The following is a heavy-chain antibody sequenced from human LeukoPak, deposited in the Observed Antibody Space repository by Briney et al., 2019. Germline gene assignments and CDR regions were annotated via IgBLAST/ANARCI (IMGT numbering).Heavy chain of an antibody. V-gene: IGHV3-33*01. Sequence: GSLRLSCAASGFTFSSYGMHWVRQAPGEGLEWVAVIWYDGSNKYYADSVKGRFTISRDNSKNTLYLQMNSLRAEDTAVYYCARDSDYGDYVGYFDYWGQGTLVTVSS. J-gene: IGHJ4*02. CDR2: IWYDGSNK. D-gene: IGHD4-17*01. CDR3: ARDSDYGDYVGYFDY. CDR1: GFTFSSYG.